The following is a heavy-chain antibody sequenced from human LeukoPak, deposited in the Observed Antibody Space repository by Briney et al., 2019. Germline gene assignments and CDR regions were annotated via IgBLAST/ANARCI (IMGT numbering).Heavy chain of an antibody. Sequence: GGSLRLSCAASGIAFSSYSMSWVRQSPGKGLEWLSYITSSSSTIYYADSVRGRFTTSRDNAKNSLYLQMNSLRAEDTAVYYCARDPVVEPLDYWGQGTLVTVSS. D-gene: IGHD2-15*01. CDR1: GIAFSSYS. J-gene: IGHJ4*02. V-gene: IGHV3-48*04. CDR2: ITSSSSTI. CDR3: ARDPVVEPLDY.